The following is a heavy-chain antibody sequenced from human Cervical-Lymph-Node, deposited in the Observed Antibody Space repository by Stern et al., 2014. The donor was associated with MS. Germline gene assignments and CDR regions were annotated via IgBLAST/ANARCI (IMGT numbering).Heavy chain of an antibody. V-gene: IGHV4-59*01. CDR3: ARATDL. CDR1: GSSITSYY. CDR2: IYYSGTT. Sequence: QVQLQDSGPGLLRPSETLPLTCTVSGSSITSYYWSWIRQPPGKGLEWIGYIYYSGTTNYNASLKGRVAISIDTSKTQFSLRLSSVTAADTAVYYCARATDLWGQGTLVTVSS. J-gene: IGHJ5*02.